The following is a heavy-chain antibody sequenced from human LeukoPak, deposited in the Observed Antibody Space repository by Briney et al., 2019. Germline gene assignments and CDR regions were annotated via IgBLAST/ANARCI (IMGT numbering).Heavy chain of an antibody. CDR3: ARGGFDAFDI. CDR1: GITFSSYE. D-gene: IGHD3-16*01. Sequence: PGGSLRLSCAASGITFSSYEMNWVRQAPGKGLEWVSYISSSGSTMHYADSVKGRFTISRDNAKNSLHLQMNSLRDEDTAVYYCARGGFDAFDIWGQGTMVTVSS. J-gene: IGHJ3*02. V-gene: IGHV3-48*03. CDR2: ISSSGSTM.